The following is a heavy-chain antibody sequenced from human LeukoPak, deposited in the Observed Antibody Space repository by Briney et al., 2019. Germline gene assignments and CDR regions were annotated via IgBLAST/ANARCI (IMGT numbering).Heavy chain of an antibody. CDR3: ASGYSYGFLFEY. CDR2: INSDGSST. D-gene: IGHD5-18*01. CDR1: GFTFSSYW. J-gene: IGHJ4*02. V-gene: IGHV3-74*01. Sequence: PGGSLRLSCAASGFTFSSYWMHWFRQAPGKGLVWVSRINSDGSSTSYADSVKGRFTISRDNAKNTLYLQMNNLRAEDTAVYYCASGYSYGFLFEYWGQGTLVTVSS.